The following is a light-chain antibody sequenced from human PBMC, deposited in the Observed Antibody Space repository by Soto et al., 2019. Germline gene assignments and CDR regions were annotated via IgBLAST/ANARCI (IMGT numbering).Light chain of an antibody. CDR3: CAYVANSNFL. V-gene: IGLV2-23*02. CDR1: ASDVGSYKF. Sequence: QSALTQPASVSGSPGQSITISCTGTASDVGSYKFVSWYQHLPDKAPKLIIFEVSERPSGISDRFSGSKSGNTASLTISGLQAEDEADYYCCAYVANSNFLFGGGTKLTVL. CDR2: EVS. J-gene: IGLJ2*01.